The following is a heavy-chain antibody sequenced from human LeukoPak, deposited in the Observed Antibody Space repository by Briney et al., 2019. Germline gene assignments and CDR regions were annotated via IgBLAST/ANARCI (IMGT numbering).Heavy chain of an antibody. V-gene: IGHV3-21*01. J-gene: IGHJ4*02. CDR2: ISSSSGYI. CDR1: GFTFSSYS. D-gene: IGHD3-10*02. Sequence: GGALRLSCAASGFTFSSYSMNWVRQAPGKGLEWVSFISSSSGYIYYADSVKGRFTISRDNAKNSLYLQMNSLRAEDTAVYYCACSLFGELPSLGYWGQGTLVTVSS. CDR3: ACSLFGELPSLGY.